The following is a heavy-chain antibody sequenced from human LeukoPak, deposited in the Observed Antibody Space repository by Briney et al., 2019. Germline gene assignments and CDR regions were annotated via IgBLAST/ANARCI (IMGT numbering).Heavy chain of an antibody. Sequence: PSETLSLTCTVSGATFSGYYRSWIRQPPGKRLEGIAYMYYSGIPNYSRSLKSRVTMSADKSNNQVSLTLTSVTAADTAVYYCSSHHGRGDAFDYWGRGTLVTVSS. V-gene: IGHV4-59*08. CDR1: GATFSGYY. J-gene: IGHJ4*02. D-gene: IGHD3-10*01. CDR2: MYYSGIP. CDR3: SSHHGRGDAFDY.